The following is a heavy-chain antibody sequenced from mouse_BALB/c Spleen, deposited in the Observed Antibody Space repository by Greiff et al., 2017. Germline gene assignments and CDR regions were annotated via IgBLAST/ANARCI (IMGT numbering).Heavy chain of an antibody. CDR1: GFSLTGYG. CDR3: ARIYYDYDGAFAY. D-gene: IGHD2-4*01. Sequence: VQLQESGPGLVAPSQSLSITCTVSGFSLTGYGVNWVRQPPGKGLEWLGMIWGDGSTDYNSALKSRLSISKDNSKSQVFLKMNSLQTDDTARYYCARIYYDYDGAFAYWGQGTLVTVSA. J-gene: IGHJ3*01. V-gene: IGHV2-6-7*01. CDR2: IWGDGST.